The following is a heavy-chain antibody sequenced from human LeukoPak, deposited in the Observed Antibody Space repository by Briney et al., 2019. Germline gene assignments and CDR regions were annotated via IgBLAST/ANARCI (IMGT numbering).Heavy chain of an antibody. D-gene: IGHD1-26*01. V-gene: IGHV4-59*01. Sequence: SETLSLTCTVSGGSISSYYWSWIRQPPGKGLEWIGYIYYSGSTNYNPSLKSRVTISVDTSKNQFSLKLSSVTAADTAVYYCAGVVGATPWDAFDIWGQGTMVTVSS. CDR2: IYYSGST. CDR3: AGVVGATPWDAFDI. J-gene: IGHJ3*02. CDR1: GGSISSYY.